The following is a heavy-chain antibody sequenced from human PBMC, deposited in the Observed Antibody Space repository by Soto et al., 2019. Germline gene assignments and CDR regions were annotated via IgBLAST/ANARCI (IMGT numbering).Heavy chain of an antibody. D-gene: IGHD2-8*01. CDR1: GDSTGSGDKY. J-gene: IGHJ6*02. V-gene: IGHV4-61*08. CDR2: VYYSGST. CDR3: ARVPLPMGYYYYHGLDV. Sequence: SETLSLTCSVSGDSTGSGDKYWHWIRQPPGKGLEWIGYVYYSGSTDYNPSLKSRITISIDKSKNQFSLNLSSVTAADTAVYYCARVPLPMGYYYYHGLDVWGRGTTVTVSS.